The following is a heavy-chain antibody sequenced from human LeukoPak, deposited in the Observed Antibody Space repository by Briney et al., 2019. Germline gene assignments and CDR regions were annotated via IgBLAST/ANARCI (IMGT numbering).Heavy chain of an antibody. V-gene: IGHV3-23*01. J-gene: IGHJ4*02. CDR1: GVSFSSYA. CDR3: AKEGGAAAVAGLFDY. Sequence: GGSLRLSCAASGVSFSSYARSWVRQAPGEGLEWGSAISGSGGSTYYSDSVKGRFTISRDNYKNTVYLQVNSRRAKDTAVYYCAKEGGAAAVAGLFDYWGQGTLVTVSS. D-gene: IGHD6-19*01. CDR2: ISGSGGST.